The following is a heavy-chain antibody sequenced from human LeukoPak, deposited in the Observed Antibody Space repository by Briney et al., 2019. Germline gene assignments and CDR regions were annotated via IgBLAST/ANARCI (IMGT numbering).Heavy chain of an antibody. CDR1: GGSLSNNY. J-gene: IGHJ6*03. CDR2: IYTNVNT. CDR3: ARGRVSSSTWYSTYYYYFYMDV. Sequence: PSETLSLTCTVSGGSLSNNYWSWVRQPAGKGLEWIGRIYTNVNTNYNPSLKSRVTLSVDTSKNQFSLELSSATAADTAVYFCARGRVSSSTWYSTYYYYFYMDVWGKGTTVTVSS. D-gene: IGHD6-13*01. V-gene: IGHV4-4*07.